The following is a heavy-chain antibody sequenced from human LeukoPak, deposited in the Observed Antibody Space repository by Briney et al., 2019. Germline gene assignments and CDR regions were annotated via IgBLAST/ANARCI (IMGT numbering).Heavy chain of an antibody. CDR2: IIPIFGTA. CDR1: GGTFSSYA. J-gene: IGHJ4*02. CDR3: ARGHRFGGSGSYFDY. D-gene: IGHD3-10*01. Sequence: EASVKVSCKASGGTFSSYAISWVRQAPGQGLEWMGRIIPIFGTANYAQKFQGRVTITADKSTSTAYMELSSLRSEDTAVYYCARGHRFGGSGSYFDYWGRGTLVTVSS. V-gene: IGHV1-69*06.